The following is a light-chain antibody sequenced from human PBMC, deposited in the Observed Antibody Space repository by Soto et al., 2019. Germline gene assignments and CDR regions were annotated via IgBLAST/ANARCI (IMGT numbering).Light chain of an antibody. CDR1: QSVSSSY. V-gene: IGKV3-20*01. CDR3: QQFGSSPRGT. Sequence: EIVLTQSPGTLSLSPGERATLSCRASQSVSSSYLAWYQQKPGQAPRLLIYGASSRATGIPDRFSGSGSGTDFPLTISRLEPEDFAVYYCQQFGSSPRGTFGQGTKVEIK. CDR2: GAS. J-gene: IGKJ1*01.